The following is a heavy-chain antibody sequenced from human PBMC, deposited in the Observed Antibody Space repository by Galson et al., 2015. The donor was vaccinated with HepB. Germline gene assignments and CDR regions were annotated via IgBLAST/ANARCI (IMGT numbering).Heavy chain of an antibody. CDR2: IKSKTDGGTT. D-gene: IGHD2/OR15-2a*01. V-gene: IGHV3-15*01. J-gene: IGHJ6*02. CDR1: GFVFSSRG. CDR3: TTAGFLLYYYYGMDV. Sequence: SLRLSCAASGFVFSSRGMQWVRQAPGKGLEWVGRIKSKTDGGTTDYAAPVKGRFTISRDDSKNTLYLQMNSLKTEDTAVYYCTTAGFLLYYYYGMDVWGQGTTVTVSS.